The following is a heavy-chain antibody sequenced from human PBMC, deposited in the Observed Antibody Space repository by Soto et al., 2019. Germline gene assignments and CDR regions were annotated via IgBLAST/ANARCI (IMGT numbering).Heavy chain of an antibody. CDR2: INPNSGGT. CDR3: ARLIIDYGDSPSYGMDV. CDR1: GYIFTGYY. D-gene: IGHD4-17*01. Sequence: GASVKVSCKASGYIFTGYYMHWVRQAPGQGLEWMGWINPNSGGTNYAQKFQGWVTMTRDTSISTAYMELSRLRSDDTAVYYRARLIIDYGDSPSYGMDVWGQGTTVTVSS. J-gene: IGHJ6*02. V-gene: IGHV1-2*04.